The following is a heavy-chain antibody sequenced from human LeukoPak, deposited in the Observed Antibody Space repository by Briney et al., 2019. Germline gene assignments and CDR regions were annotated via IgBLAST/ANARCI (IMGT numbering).Heavy chain of an antibody. J-gene: IGHJ6*03. Sequence: SETLSLTCTVSGVSISSYYWSWIRQPPGKGLEWIGYIYYSGSPNYNPSLKSRITMSVDTSKNQFSLKLSSVPAADTAVYYCAREKEGGIPWPTRKDYYYYMDVWGKGTTVTVSS. CDR1: GVSISSYY. CDR3: AREKEGGIPWPTRKDYYYYMDV. V-gene: IGHV4-59*01. CDR2: IYYSGSP.